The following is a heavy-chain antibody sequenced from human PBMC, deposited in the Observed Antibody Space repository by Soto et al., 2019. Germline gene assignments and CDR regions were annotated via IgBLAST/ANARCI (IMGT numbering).Heavy chain of an antibody. J-gene: IGHJ6*03. CDR2: ILSDGSKQ. V-gene: IGHV3-30-3*01. CDR1: RFTFSYYA. CDR3: ARSFRGLGYSSITAGYYYYYMDV. D-gene: IGHD2-2*01. Sequence: GGSLRLSCAASRFTFSYYAMHWIRQAPGKGLEWMAVILSDGSKQYYAESVKGRFTISRDSSKSTLYLQMNSLRVEDTAVYYCARSFRGLGYSSITAGYYYYYMDVWGKGTTVTVSS.